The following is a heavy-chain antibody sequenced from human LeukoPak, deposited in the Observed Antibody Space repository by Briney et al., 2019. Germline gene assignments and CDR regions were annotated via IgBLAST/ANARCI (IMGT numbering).Heavy chain of an antibody. CDR1: GFTFSSYS. CDR3: AREGGWLQSYYFDY. CDR2: ISSSSTI. J-gene: IGHJ4*02. D-gene: IGHD5-24*01. V-gene: IGHV3-48*01. Sequence: GGSLRLSCEASGFTFSSYSMNWVRQAPGKGLEWVSYISSSSTIYYADSVKGRFTISRDNAKNSLYLQMNSLRAEDTAVYYCAREGGWLQSYYFDYWGQGTLVTVSS.